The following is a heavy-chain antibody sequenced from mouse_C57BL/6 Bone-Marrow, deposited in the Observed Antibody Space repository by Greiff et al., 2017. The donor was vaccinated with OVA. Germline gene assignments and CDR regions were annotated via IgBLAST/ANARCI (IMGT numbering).Heavy chain of an antibody. J-gene: IGHJ4*01. CDR3: TRGYSSYYAMDY. CDR1: GYTFTDYE. Sequence: VQLQQSGAELVRPGASVTLSCKASGYTFTDYEMHWVKQTPVHGLEWIGAIDPETGGTAYNQKFKGKAILTADKSSSTAYMEVRSLTSEDSAVYYCTRGYSSYYAMDYWGRGTAVTVSA. D-gene: IGHD2-5*01. V-gene: IGHV1-15*01. CDR2: IDPETGGT.